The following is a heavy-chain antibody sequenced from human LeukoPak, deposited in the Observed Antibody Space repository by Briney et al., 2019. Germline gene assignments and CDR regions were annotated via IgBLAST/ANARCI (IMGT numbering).Heavy chain of an antibody. CDR1: GFTFSSYA. CDR2: TSGDGGGT. D-gene: IGHD3-22*01. V-gene: IGHV3-23*01. J-gene: IGHJ4*02. CDR3: AKDRPNYYGSNGHYYRRDGDY. Sequence: GGSLRLSCAASGFTFSSYAMSWVRQSTGKGLEWVSPTSGDGGGTYYSNSVKGRFTISRDNSRNTLYLQMNSLRAEDTAVYYCAKDRPNYYGSNGHYYRRDGDYWGQGTLVTVSS.